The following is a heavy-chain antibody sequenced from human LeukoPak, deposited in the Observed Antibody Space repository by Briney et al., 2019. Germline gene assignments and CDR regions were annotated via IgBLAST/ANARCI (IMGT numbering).Heavy chain of an antibody. J-gene: IGHJ4*02. Sequence: SETLSLTCTVSGGSISSYYWSWIRQPPGKGLEWIGYIYYSGSTNYNPSLKSRVTISVDTSKNQFSLKLSSVTAADTAVYYCARLSRSSWYYFDYWGQGTLVTVSS. V-gene: IGHV4-59*01. CDR2: IYYSGST. CDR1: GGSISSYY. CDR3: ARLSRSSWYYFDY. D-gene: IGHD6-13*01.